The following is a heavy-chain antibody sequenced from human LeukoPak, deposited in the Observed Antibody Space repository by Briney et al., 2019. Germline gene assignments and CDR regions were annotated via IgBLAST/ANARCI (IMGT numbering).Heavy chain of an antibody. CDR2: IYTSGST. J-gene: IGHJ3*02. V-gene: IGHV4-59*10. CDR3: ARADYDILTGLRYDAFDI. CDR1: GGSFSGYY. Sequence: PSETLSLTCAVYGGSFSGYYWSWIRQPAGKGLEWIGRIYTSGSTNYNPSLKSRVTMSVDTSKNQFSLKLSSVTAADTAVYYCARADYDILTGLRYDAFDIWGQGTMVTVSS. D-gene: IGHD3-9*01.